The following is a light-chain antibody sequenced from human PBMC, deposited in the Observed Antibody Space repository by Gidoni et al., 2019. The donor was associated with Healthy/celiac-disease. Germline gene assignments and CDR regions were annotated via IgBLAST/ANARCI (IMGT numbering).Light chain of an antibody. J-gene: IGKJ5*01. V-gene: IGKV1-39*01. Sequence: GDRVTITCRASQSISSYLYWYQQKPGKAPKLLIYAASSLQSGGPSRFSGSGSGTDFTLTISSLQPEDFATYYYQQSYSTPPITFAQGTRLEIK. CDR2: AAS. CDR1: QSISSY. CDR3: QQSYSTPPIT.